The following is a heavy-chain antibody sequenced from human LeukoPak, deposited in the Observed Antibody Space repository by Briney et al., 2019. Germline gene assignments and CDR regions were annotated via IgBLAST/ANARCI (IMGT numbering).Heavy chain of an antibody. CDR2: IYYSGST. CDR1: GGSISSYY. V-gene: IGHV4-59*01. Sequence: SETLSLTCTVSGGSISSYYWSWIRQPPGKGLEWIRYIYYSGSTNYNPSLKSRVTISVDTSKNQFSLKLSSVTAADTAVYYCARLIAVADPFDYWGQGTLVTVSS. CDR3: ARLIAVADPFDY. J-gene: IGHJ4*02. D-gene: IGHD6-19*01.